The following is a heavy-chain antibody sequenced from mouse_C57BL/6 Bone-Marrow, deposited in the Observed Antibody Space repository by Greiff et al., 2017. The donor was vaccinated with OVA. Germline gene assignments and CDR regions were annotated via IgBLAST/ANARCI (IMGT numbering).Heavy chain of an antibody. CDR1: GYAFSSSW. CDR3: ARWRVRRAMDY. CDR2: IYPGDGDT. D-gene: IGHD2-14*01. V-gene: IGHV1-82*01. J-gene: IGHJ4*01. Sequence: QVQLQQSGPELVKPGASVKISCKASGYAFSSSWMNWVKQRPGKGLEWIGRIYPGDGDTNYNGKFKGKATLTADKSSSTAYMQLSSLTSEDSAVYFCARWRVRRAMDYWGQGTSVTVSS.